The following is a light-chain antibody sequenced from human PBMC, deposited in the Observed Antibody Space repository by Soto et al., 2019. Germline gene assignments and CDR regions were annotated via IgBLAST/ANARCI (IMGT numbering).Light chain of an antibody. CDR3: QQRSKWPPYT. Sequence: EIVLTQSPATLSLSPGERATLSCRASQSVSSYLAWYQQKPGQAPRLLIYDASNRATGIPARFSGSGSGTGFTLTISSLEPEDFAVYYCQQRSKWPPYTFGQGTKLEIK. J-gene: IGKJ2*01. V-gene: IGKV3-11*01. CDR1: QSVSSY. CDR2: DAS.